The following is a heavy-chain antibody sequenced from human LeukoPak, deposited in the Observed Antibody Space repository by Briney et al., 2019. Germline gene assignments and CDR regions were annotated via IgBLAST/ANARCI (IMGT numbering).Heavy chain of an antibody. CDR3: ARQDSGSYLGAFDI. D-gene: IGHD1-26*01. CDR2: IYYSGST. V-gene: IGHV4-39*01. CDR1: GGSISSSSYY. J-gene: IGHJ3*02. Sequence: SETLSLTCTVSGGSISSSSYYWGWIRQPPGKGLEWIGSIYYSGSTYYNPSLKSRVTISVDTPKNQFSLKLSSVTAADTAVYYCARQDSGSYLGAFDIWGQGTMVTVSS.